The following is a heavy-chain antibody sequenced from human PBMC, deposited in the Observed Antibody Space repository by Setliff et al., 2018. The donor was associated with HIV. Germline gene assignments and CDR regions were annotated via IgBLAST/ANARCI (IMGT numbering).Heavy chain of an antibody. D-gene: IGHD6-13*01. Sequence: SKTLSLTCAVYGGSFSDYSCNWIRQTPERGLEWVAEITHSGHTFYNPSLRSRVSISVDTSKNQFSLKLSSVTAADTAVYYCARGVAAAGLWGQGTLVTVSS. V-gene: IGHV4-34*01. CDR3: ARGVAAAGL. CDR1: GGSFSDYS. J-gene: IGHJ4*02. CDR2: ITHSGHT.